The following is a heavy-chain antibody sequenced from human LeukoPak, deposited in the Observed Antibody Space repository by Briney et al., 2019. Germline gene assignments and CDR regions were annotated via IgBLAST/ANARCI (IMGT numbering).Heavy chain of an antibody. CDR1: GGSISSYY. V-gene: IGHV4-4*07. CDR2: IYTSGST. Sequence: PSETLSLTCTVSGGSISSYYWSWIRQPAGKGLEWIGRIYTSGSTNYNPSLKSRVTMSVDTSKNQFSLKLSSVTAADTAVYYYARDRAPRYSSSWRGVAYYFDYWGQGTLVTVSS. J-gene: IGHJ4*02. CDR3: ARDRAPRYSSSWRGVAYYFDY. D-gene: IGHD6-13*01.